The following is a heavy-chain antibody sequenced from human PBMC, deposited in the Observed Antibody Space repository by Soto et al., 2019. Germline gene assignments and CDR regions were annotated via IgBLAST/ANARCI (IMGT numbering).Heavy chain of an antibody. D-gene: IGHD2-2*01. Sequence: NPSETLSLTCTVSGGSISSSSYYWGWIRQPPGKGLEWIGSIYYSGSTYYNPSLKSRVTLSVDTSKNQFSLKLSSVTAADTAVYYCLVPAATNVDVGGKGTTVT. J-gene: IGHJ6*03. CDR2: IYYSGST. CDR3: LVPAATNVDV. V-gene: IGHV4-39*01. CDR1: GGSISSSSYY.